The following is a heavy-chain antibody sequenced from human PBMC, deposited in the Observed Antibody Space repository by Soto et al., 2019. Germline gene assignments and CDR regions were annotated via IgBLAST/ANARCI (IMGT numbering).Heavy chain of an antibody. V-gene: IGHV3-23*01. J-gene: IGHJ4*02. CDR3: AKFFVETGSNSGWPWSFHY. D-gene: IGHD6-25*01. CDR1: GFTFSNYA. Sequence: EVQLLESGGGLVQPGRSLRLSCAASGFTFSNYAMSWVRQAPGQGLDWVSAISGSGGTTDYADSVKGRFTISRDNSKNTLFLQMNSLRAEDAAVYYCAKFFVETGSNSGWPWSFHYWGQGTLVTVSP. CDR2: ISGSGGTT.